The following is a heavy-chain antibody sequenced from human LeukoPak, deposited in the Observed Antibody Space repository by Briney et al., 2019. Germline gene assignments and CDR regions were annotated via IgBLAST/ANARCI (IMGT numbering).Heavy chain of an antibody. V-gene: IGHV3-30*18. Sequence: GGSLRLSCAASGFTFSSYGMHWVRQAPGKGLEWVAVISYDGSNKYYADSVNGRFTISRDNSKNTLYLQVNSLRGEDTAVYYCAKDRGVTATRGPIDYWGQGTLVTVSS. J-gene: IGHJ4*02. CDR2: ISYDGSNK. CDR3: AKDRGVTATRGPIDY. CDR1: GFTFSSYG. D-gene: IGHD2-15*01.